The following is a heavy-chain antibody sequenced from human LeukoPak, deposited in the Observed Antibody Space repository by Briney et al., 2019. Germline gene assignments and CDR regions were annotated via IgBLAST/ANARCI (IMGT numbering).Heavy chain of an antibody. CDR2: ISSSSSSTI. CDR3: ARTAAAGTEVFDP. V-gene: IGHV3-48*02. D-gene: IGHD6-13*01. J-gene: IGHJ5*02. Sequence: GGSLRLSCAASGFTFSSYSMTWVRQAPGKGLEWVSYISSSSSSTIYYTDSVKGRFTISRDNAKNSLYLQMNSLRDEDTAVYYCARTAAAGTEVFDPWGQGTLVTVSS. CDR1: GFTFSSYS.